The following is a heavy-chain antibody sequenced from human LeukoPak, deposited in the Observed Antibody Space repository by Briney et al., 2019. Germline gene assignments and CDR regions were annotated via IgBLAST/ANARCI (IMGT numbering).Heavy chain of an antibody. D-gene: IGHD3-22*01. V-gene: IGHV4-59*08. Sequence: SETLSPTCTVSGASVSRDYWSWIREPPGKGLEWIGNIFYTGSTSYNPSLKSRVTMSLDTSRNQFSLKLFSVTAADTAIYYCARLVSFYDSSGYYHYWYFDLWGRGTLVTVSS. CDR2: IFYTGST. CDR1: GASVSRDY. J-gene: IGHJ2*01. CDR3: ARLVSFYDSSGYYHYWYFDL.